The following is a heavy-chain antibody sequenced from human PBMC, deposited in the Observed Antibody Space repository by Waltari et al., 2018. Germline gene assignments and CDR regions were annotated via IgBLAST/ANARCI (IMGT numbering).Heavy chain of an antibody. Sequence: QEQLVESGGSLVEPGGSLRLSCEDSGFVFSDPYMNWVRQTPGKGLEWISYISSSGGTIHYADSVKGRFTISRDNDNNKVYLQMNSLRVEDTAVYFCARDLMEEARIHLWYFDLWGRGTLVTVSS. CDR2: ISSSGGTI. J-gene: IGHJ2*01. D-gene: IGHD2-8*01. CDR3: ARDLMEEARIHLWYFDL. CDR1: GFVFSDPY. V-gene: IGHV3-11*01.